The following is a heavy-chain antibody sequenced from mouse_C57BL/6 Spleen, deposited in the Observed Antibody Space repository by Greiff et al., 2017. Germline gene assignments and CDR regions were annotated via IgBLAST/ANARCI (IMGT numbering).Heavy chain of an antibody. Sequence: EVKVEESGEGLVKPGGSLKLSCAASGFTFSSYAMSWVRQTPEKRLEWVAYISSGGDYIYYADTVKGRFTISRDNARNTLYLQMSSLKSEDTAMYYCTREKVVYFDYWGQGTTLTVSS. CDR3: TREKVVYFDY. D-gene: IGHD1-1*01. V-gene: IGHV5-9-1*02. CDR2: ISSGGDYI. CDR1: GFTFSSYA. J-gene: IGHJ2*01.